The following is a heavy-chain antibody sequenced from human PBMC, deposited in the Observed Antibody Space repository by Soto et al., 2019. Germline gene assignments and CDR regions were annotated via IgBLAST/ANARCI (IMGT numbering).Heavy chain of an antibody. CDR1: GFTFNNYA. Sequence: QVQLVESGGGVVQPGRSLRLSCAASGFTFNNYAIHWVRQPPGKGLVWVALIWNDGSNEKYAESVKGRFTISRDNSKNTVYLQMDRLRVEDTALYYCARGTGSGSYLVDYWGQGTLVTVSS. J-gene: IGHJ4*02. D-gene: IGHD3-10*01. V-gene: IGHV3-33*03. CDR3: ARGTGSGSYLVDY. CDR2: IWNDGSNE.